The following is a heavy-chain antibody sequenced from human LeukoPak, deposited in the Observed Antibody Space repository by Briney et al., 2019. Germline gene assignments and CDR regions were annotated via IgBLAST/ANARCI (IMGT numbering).Heavy chain of an antibody. J-gene: IGHJ5*02. D-gene: IGHD6-13*01. Sequence: PGGSPRLSCAASGFTVSSNYMSWVRQAPGKGLEWVSAISGSGGSTYYADSVKGRFTISRDNSKNTLYLQMNSLRAEDTAVYYCARGAGYSSSWALYNWFDPWGQGTLVTVSS. CDR2: ISGSGGST. V-gene: IGHV3-23*01. CDR1: GFTVSSNY. CDR3: ARGAGYSSSWALYNWFDP.